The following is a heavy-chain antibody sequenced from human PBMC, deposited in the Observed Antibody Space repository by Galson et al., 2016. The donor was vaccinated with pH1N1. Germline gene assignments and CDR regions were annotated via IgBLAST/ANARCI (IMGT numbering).Heavy chain of an antibody. CDR1: GFTFRSYA. J-gene: IGHJ4*02. Sequence: SLSLSCAVSGFTFRSYAMNWVRQAPGKGPEWVSVISGGGTIHYADSVRGRFTISRDNSNNTVYLQMNSLRAEDTGVYYCAKDKRSGWSVVGGFMDHWGQGTLVTVSS. CDR3: AKDKRSGWSVVGGFMDH. V-gene: IGHV3-23*01. CDR2: ISGGGTI. D-gene: IGHD6-19*01.